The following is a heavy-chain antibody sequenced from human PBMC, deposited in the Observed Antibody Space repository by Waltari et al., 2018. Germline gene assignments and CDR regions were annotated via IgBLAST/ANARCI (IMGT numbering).Heavy chain of an antibody. CDR1: GFTFSSYG. Sequence: QVQLVESGGGVVQPGGSLRLSCAASGFTFSSYGMHWVRQAPGKGLEWVAFIRYAGSNKYYADSVNGRFTISRDNSKNTLYLQMNSLRAEDTAVYYCAPPPEYSSSSVDYWGQGTLVTVSS. J-gene: IGHJ4*02. V-gene: IGHV3-30*02. CDR2: IRYAGSNK. D-gene: IGHD6-6*01. CDR3: APPPEYSSSSVDY.